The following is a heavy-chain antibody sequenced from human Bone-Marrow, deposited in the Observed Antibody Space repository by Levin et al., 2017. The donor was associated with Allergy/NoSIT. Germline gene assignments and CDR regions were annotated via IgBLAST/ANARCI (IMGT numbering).Heavy chain of an antibody. J-gene: IGHJ4*02. D-gene: IGHD3-10*01. V-gene: IGHV3-30*14. CDR1: GITFSDYA. Sequence: HPGGSLRLSCVGSGITFSDYALHWVRQAPGKGLEWVAIISYDGRKKMYADSVKGRFTISRDNSKNTLYLQMNSLRPEDTAVYHCARGYYFGSGTSGQFVLFFWGQGTLVTVSS. CDR2: ISYDGRKK. CDR3: ARGYYFGSGTSGQFVLFF.